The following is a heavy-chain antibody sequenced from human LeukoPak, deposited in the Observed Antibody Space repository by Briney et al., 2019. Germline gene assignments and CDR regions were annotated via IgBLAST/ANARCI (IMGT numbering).Heavy chain of an antibody. CDR1: GITFSTNA. V-gene: IGHV3-30*17. Sequence: PGGPLRLSCAASGITFSTNAMHWVRQAPGKGLEWVAVISYDATSKYYADSVKGRFAISRDNSKNTLYLQMNSLRAEDTAVYYCAREEYYYDSGLDYWGQGTLVTVAP. J-gene: IGHJ4*02. CDR2: ISYDATSK. D-gene: IGHD3-22*01. CDR3: AREEYYYDSGLDY.